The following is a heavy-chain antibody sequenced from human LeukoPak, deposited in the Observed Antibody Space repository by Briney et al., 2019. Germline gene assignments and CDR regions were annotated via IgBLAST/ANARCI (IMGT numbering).Heavy chain of an antibody. V-gene: IGHV3-30*18. Sequence: GGSLRLSCAASGFTFSSYGMHWVRQAPGKGLEWVAVISYDGSNKYYADSVKGRFTISRDNSRNTLYLQMNSLRAEDTAVYYCAKGYCSSFTCYSRFDPWGQGTLVTVSS. CDR2: ISYDGSNK. CDR3: AKGYCSSFTCYSRFDP. J-gene: IGHJ5*02. CDR1: GFTFSSYG. D-gene: IGHD2-2*01.